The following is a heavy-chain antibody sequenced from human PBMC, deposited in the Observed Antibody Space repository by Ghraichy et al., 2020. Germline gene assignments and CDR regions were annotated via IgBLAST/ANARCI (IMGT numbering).Heavy chain of an antibody. Sequence: SETLSLTCTVSDYSISSGYYWGWIRQPPGKGLEWIGSIYHSGSTYYNPSLQSRIGISVDTSKNQFSLKLSSVTAADTAVYYCARCGWSENWFDPWGQGTLVTVSS. V-gene: IGHV4-38-2*02. CDR1: DYSISSGYY. CDR2: IYHSGST. D-gene: IGHD2-21*01. J-gene: IGHJ5*02. CDR3: ARCGWSENWFDP.